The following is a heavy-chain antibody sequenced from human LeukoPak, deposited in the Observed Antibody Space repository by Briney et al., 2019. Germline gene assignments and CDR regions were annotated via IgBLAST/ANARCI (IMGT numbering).Heavy chain of an antibody. J-gene: IGHJ4*02. V-gene: IGHV1-18*04. CDR1: GYTFIIYG. CDR2: ISAYSGNT. D-gene: IGHD2-15*01. Sequence: GASVKVSFKASGYTFIIYGISWVRQAPGQGLEWMGWISAYSGNTNYAQNFQGRVSITTDTSTSTAYMELRSLRYDDTAVYYCARDCSGATCSLDYWGQGTLVTVPS. CDR3: ARDCSGATCSLDY.